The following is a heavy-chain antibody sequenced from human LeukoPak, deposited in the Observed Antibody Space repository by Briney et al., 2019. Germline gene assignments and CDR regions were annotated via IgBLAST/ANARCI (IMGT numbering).Heavy chain of an antibody. CDR3: ARHKMVYAPGRYYYYMDV. J-gene: IGHJ6*03. CDR2: IKQDGSEK. V-gene: IGHV3-7*01. CDR1: GFTFSRYW. Sequence: GGSLRLSCAASGFTFSRYWMSWVRQAPGKGLEWVANIKQDGSEKYYVDSVKGRFTISRDNAKNSLYLQMNSLRAEDMAVYYCARHKMVYAPGRYYYYMDVWGKGTTVTVSS. D-gene: IGHD2-8*01.